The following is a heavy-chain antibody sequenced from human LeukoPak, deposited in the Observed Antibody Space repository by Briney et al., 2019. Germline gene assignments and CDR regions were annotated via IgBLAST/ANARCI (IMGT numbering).Heavy chain of an antibody. CDR2: ISAYNGNT. CDR1: GYTFTSYG. J-gene: IGHJ4*02. CDR3: ARGPILLWFGELSY. V-gene: IGHV1-18*01. D-gene: IGHD3-10*01. Sequence: ASVKVSCKASGYTFTSYGISWVRQAPGQGLEWMGWISAYNGNTNYAQKLQARVTMTTDTSTSTAYMELRSLRSDDTAVYYCARGPILLWFGELSYWGQGTLVTVSS.